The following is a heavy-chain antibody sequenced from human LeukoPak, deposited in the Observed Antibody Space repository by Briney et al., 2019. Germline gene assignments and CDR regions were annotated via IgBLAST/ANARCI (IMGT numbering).Heavy chain of an antibody. V-gene: IGHV3-21*01. CDR3: ARVRYCSGGSCYSPFDY. CDR1: GFTFSSYS. D-gene: IGHD2-15*01. Sequence: PGGSLRLSCAASGFTFSSYSMNWVRQAPGKGLEWVSSISSSSSYIYYADSVKGRFTISRDNAKNSLSLQMNSLRAEDTAVYYCARVRYCSGGSCYSPFDYWGQGTLVTVSS. J-gene: IGHJ4*02. CDR2: ISSSSSYI.